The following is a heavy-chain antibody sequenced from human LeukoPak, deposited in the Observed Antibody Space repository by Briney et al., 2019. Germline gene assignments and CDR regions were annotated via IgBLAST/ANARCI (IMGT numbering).Heavy chain of an antibody. V-gene: IGHV1-18*01. CDR2: ISAYNGNT. J-gene: IGHJ4*02. Sequence: ASVKVSCKASGGTFSSYAISWVRQAPGQGLEWMGWISAYNGNTNYAQKLQGRVTMTTDTSTSTAYMELRSLRSDDTAVYYCARSVRPRASDTLIQLWSFDYWGQGTLVTVSS. D-gene: IGHD5-18*01. CDR3: ARSVRPRASDTLIQLWSFDY. CDR1: GGTFSSYA.